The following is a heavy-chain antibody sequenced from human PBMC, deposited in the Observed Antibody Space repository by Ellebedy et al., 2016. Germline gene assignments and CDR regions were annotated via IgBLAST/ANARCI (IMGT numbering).Heavy chain of an antibody. CDR2: VYYSGST. Sequence: GSLRLSCNVSGGSISSGSYYWGWVRQPPGKGLEWIGSVYYSGSTYYNPSLKSRATTSVDTSKNQFILRLSSVTAADTAVYYCVRQWDHYDSSGYYRGVEEGKYGMDVWGQGTTVTASS. CDR3: VRQWDHYDSSGYYRGVEEGKYGMDV. V-gene: IGHV4-39*01. J-gene: IGHJ6*02. D-gene: IGHD3-22*01. CDR1: GGSISSGSYY.